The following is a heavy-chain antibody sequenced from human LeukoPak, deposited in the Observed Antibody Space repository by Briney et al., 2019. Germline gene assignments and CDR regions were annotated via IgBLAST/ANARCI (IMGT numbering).Heavy chain of an antibody. D-gene: IGHD2-21*02. CDR2: ISGSGGST. Sequence: GGSLRLSCAASGFTFSSYWMSWVRQAPGKGLEWVSAISGSGGSTYYADSVKGRFTISRDNSKNTLYLQMNSLRAEDTAVYYCAKDHSVAYCGGDCYPNWFDPWGQGTLVTVSS. CDR3: AKDHSVAYCGGDCYPNWFDP. V-gene: IGHV3-23*01. CDR1: GFTFSSYW. J-gene: IGHJ5*02.